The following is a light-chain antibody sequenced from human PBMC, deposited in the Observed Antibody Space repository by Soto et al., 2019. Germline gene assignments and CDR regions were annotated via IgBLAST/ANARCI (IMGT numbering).Light chain of an antibody. J-gene: IGLJ3*02. CDR3: CSYANITTGV. V-gene: IGLV2-23*01. Sequence: QSALTQPASVSGSPGQSITISCTGTSSDVGSCNLVSRYQHHPGKAPKLMIYEGSKRPSGVSKRFSGSKSGNTASLTISGLQAEDEADSYFCSYANITTGVFGGGTKLTVL. CDR1: SSDVGSCNL. CDR2: EGS.